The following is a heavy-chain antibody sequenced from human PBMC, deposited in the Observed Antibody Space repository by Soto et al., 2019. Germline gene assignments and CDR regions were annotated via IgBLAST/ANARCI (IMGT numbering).Heavy chain of an antibody. CDR3: ARVEQLVLDY. J-gene: IGHJ4*02. D-gene: IGHD6-13*01. Sequence: GGSLRLSCAASGFTFSSYWMSWVRQAPGKGLEWVAKINQDGSEKYYVDSVKGRFTISRDNANNALYMQMNSLRAEDMDVYYSARVEQLVLDYGGRGTVVSVFS. V-gene: IGHV3-7*03. CDR2: INQDGSEK. CDR1: GFTFSSYW.